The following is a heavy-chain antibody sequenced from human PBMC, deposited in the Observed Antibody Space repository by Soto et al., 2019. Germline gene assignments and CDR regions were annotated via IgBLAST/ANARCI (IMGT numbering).Heavy chain of an antibody. CDR1: GYSFAGYW. CDR2: IDPSDSQT. V-gene: IGHV5-10-1*01. Sequence: CRGSGYSFAGYWITWVRQKPGKGLEWMGRIDPSDSQTYYSPSFRGHVTISVTKSITTVFLQWSSLRASDTAMYYCARQIYDSDTGPNFQYYFDSWGQGTPVTVSS. CDR3: ARQIYDSDTGPNFQYYFDS. J-gene: IGHJ4*02. D-gene: IGHD3-22*01.